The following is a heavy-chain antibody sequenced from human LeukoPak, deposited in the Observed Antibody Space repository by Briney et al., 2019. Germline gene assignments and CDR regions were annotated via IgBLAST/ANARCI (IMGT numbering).Heavy chain of an antibody. CDR2: FYNSGRS. CDR1: DDSISDYY. Sequence: SETLSLTCTVSDDSISDYYRGWIRQPPGKGLEWIGYFYNSGRSTYNPSLKSRVTMSVDTSKNQFSLKLSSVTAADTAVYYCARDPGYSSSWYPAYWGQGTLVTVSS. J-gene: IGHJ4*02. V-gene: IGHV4-59*01. D-gene: IGHD6-13*01. CDR3: ARDPGYSSSWYPAY.